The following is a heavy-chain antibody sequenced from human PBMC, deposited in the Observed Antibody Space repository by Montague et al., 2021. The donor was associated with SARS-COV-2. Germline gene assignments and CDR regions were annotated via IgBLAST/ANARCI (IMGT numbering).Heavy chain of an antibody. J-gene: IGHJ4*02. CDR1: GDSVSSHSVA. D-gene: IGHD6-19*01. V-gene: IGHV6-1*01. CDR2: TYYRSKWYS. CDR3: VRYSGWFYFDF. Sequence: CAISGDSVSSHSVAWSWLRQSPSTALEWLGSTYYRSKWYSDYAPSVRGRLAVNPDASKNEFSLELNYVTPEDTAVYYCVRYSGWFYFDFWGQGTLVTVSS.